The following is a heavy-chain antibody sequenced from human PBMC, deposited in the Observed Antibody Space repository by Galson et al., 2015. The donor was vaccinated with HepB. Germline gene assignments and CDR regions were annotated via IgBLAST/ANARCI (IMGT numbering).Heavy chain of an antibody. Sequence: SLRLSCAASGFTFGGSAFGWVRQASGKGPEWVGRIRSKANNYATSYAPSLKGSFTISRDDSKNMAYLHMKSLRTEDTAVYYCTRLGDVSGYSSRWGQGTLVTVSS. V-gene: IGHV3-73*01. CDR3: TRLGDVSGYSSR. CDR2: IRSKANNYAT. D-gene: IGHD2-2*01. J-gene: IGHJ4*02. CDR1: GFTFGGSA.